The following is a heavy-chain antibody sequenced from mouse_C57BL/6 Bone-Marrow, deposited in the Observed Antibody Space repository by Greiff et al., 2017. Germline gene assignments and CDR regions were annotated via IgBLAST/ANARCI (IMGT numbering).Heavy chain of an antibody. J-gene: IGHJ3*01. CDR2: ISSGSSTI. Sequence: EVKLQESGGGLVKPGGSLKLSCAASGFTFSDYGMHWVRQAPEKGLEWVAYISSGSSTIYYADTVKGRFTISRDNAKNTLFLQMTSLRSEDTAMYYCARTGDYDEVWFAYWGQGTLVTVSA. CDR1: GFTFSDYG. D-gene: IGHD2-4*01. CDR3: ARTGDYDEVWFAY. V-gene: IGHV5-17*01.